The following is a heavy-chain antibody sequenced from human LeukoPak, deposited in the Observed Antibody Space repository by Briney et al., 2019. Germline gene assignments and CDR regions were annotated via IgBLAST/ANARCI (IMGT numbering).Heavy chain of an antibody. J-gene: IGHJ3*02. Sequence: PSETLSLTCTVSGGSISSGSYYWSWIRQPAGKGLEWIGRIYTSGSTNYNPSLKSRVTISVDTSKNQFSLKLSSVTAADTAVYYCARAYYYGSGSYLAFDIWGQGTMVTVSS. CDR3: ARAYYYGSGSYLAFDI. CDR2: IYTSGST. CDR1: GGSISSGSYY. V-gene: IGHV4-61*02. D-gene: IGHD3-10*01.